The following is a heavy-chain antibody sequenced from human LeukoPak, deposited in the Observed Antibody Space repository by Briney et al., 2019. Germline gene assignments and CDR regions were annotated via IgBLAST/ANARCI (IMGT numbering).Heavy chain of an antibody. CDR3: AKVRTYYYDSSGYFDY. CDR1: GFTFDDYA. CDR2: ISWNSGSI. J-gene: IGHJ4*02. D-gene: IGHD3-22*01. V-gene: IGHV3-9*01. Sequence: GRSLRLSCAASGFTFDDYAMHWVRQAPGKGLEWVSGISWNSGSIGYAVSVEGRFTISRDNAKNSLYLQMNSLRAEDTALYYCAKVRTYYYDSSGYFDYWGQGTLVTVSS.